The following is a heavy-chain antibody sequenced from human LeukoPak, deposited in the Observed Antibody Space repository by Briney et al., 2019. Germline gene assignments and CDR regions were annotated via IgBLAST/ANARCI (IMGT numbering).Heavy chain of an antibody. CDR2: IYTSGST. V-gene: IGHV4-4*07. J-gene: IGHJ4*02. Sequence: SETLSLTCTVSGGSISSYYWSWIRQPAGKGLEWIGRIYTSGSTNYNPSLKSRVTISVDTSKNQFSLKLSSVTAADTAVYYCARAEYSSGWYVGGQLDYWGQGTLVTVSS. CDR1: GGSISSYY. D-gene: IGHD6-19*01. CDR3: ARAEYSSGWYVGGQLDY.